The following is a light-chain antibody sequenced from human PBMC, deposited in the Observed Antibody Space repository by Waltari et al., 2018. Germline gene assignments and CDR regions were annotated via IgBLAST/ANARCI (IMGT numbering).Light chain of an antibody. CDR1: SSNIGSNT. J-gene: IGLJ3*02. CDR2: GNN. V-gene: IGLV1-44*01. CDR3: ATWDDSLNAWM. Sequence: QSVLTQPPSASGTPGQRVTISCSGSSSNIGSNTVNWYQHLPGTAPKLLIYGNNQRPAGVPDRFAGSKSGTSAYLAISGLQSEDEADYYCATWDDSLNAWMFGGGTKLTAL.